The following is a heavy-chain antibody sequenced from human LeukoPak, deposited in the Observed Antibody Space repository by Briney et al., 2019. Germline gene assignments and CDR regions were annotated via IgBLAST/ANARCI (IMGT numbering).Heavy chain of an antibody. CDR2: IWYDGSNK. Sequence: PGRSLRLSCAASGFTFSSYGMHWVRQAPGKGLEWVAVIWYDGSNKYYADSVKGRFTISRDNSKNTLYLQMNSLRAEDTAVYYCARDSSIAAHGEDYWGQGTLVTVSS. CDR3: ARDSSIAAHGEDY. V-gene: IGHV3-33*01. J-gene: IGHJ4*02. CDR1: GFTFSSYG. D-gene: IGHD6-6*01.